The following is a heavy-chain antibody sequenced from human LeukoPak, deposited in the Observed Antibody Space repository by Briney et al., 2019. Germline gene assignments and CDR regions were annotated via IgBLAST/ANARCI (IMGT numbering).Heavy chain of an antibody. CDR3: ARLGYCSSTVCQ. V-gene: IGHV1-18*01. D-gene: IGHD2-2*01. Sequence: ASVKVSCKASGYTFTSYGISWVRQAPGQGLEWMGWISAYNGNTNYAQKLQGRVTMTRDTSTSTVYMELSSLRSEDTAVYYCARLGYCSSTVCQWGQGTLVTVSS. J-gene: IGHJ4*02. CDR2: ISAYNGNT. CDR1: GYTFTSYG.